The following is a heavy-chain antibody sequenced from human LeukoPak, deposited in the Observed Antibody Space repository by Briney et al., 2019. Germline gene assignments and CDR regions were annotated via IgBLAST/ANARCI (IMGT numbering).Heavy chain of an antibody. CDR2: INSGSKTI. CDR3: AREIGNWYFDL. J-gene: IGHJ2*01. Sequence: PGGSLRLSCAASGFTFSSYSMNWVSQAPGKGLEWISYINSGSKTICYADAVKGRFTISRDNAKNSLYLQMNSLRAEDTAVYYCAREIGNWYFDLWGRGTLVTVSS. CDR1: GFTFSSYS. V-gene: IGHV3-48*04.